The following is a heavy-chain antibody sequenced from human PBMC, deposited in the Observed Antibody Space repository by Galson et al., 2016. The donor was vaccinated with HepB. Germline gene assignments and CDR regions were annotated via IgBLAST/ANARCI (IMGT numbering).Heavy chain of an antibody. Sequence: SLRLSCAASGFTFSAYWMAWIRQAPGKGLEWVANTNQDGSGQHYVDSAKGRFTVSRDNAKNSVFLDMNSLRAEDTAVYYCVSGYTSGIWGQGTTVTVSS. CDR2: TNQDGSGQ. CDR1: GFTFSAYW. D-gene: IGHD6-19*01. V-gene: IGHV3-7*01. J-gene: IGHJ3*01. CDR3: VSGYTSGI.